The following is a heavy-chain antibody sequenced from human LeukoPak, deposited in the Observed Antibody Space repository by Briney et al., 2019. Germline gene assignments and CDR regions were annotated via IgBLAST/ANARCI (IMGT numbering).Heavy chain of an antibody. CDR2: INHSGST. CDR3: ARSRRLNTMIVVEPPDY. V-gene: IGHV4-38-2*02. D-gene: IGHD3-22*01. CDR1: GYSISDGYY. Sequence: SETLSLTCTVSGYSISDGYYWGWIRQPPGKGLEWIGEINHSGSTNYNPSLKSRVTISVDTSKNQFSLKLSSVTAADTAVYYCARSRRLNTMIVVEPPDYWGQGTLVTVSS. J-gene: IGHJ4*02.